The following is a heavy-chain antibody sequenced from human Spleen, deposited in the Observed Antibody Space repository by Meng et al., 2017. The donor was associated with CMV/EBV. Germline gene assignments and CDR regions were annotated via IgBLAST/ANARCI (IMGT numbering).Heavy chain of an antibody. CDR2: KYYRSKWYN. CDR1: GDSGPSNRAA. J-gene: IGHJ4*02. V-gene: IGHV6-1*01. D-gene: IGHD3-10*01. Sequence: QAQLTQAGPGPAKPSQTLALTCAISGDSGPSNRAAWTWIRQSPSRGLEWLGRKYYRSKWYNDYAVSVKSRITINPDTSKNQFSLQLNSVTPEDTAVYSCARRAGVGAAFDYWGQGTLVTVSS. CDR3: ARRAGVGAAFDY.